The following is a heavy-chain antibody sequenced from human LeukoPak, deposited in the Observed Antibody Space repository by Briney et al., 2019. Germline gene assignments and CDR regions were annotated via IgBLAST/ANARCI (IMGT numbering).Heavy chain of an antibody. J-gene: IGHJ6*02. CDR3: ARVDTAMVIVYYYGMDV. V-gene: IGHV3-7*03. D-gene: IGHD5-18*01. CDR2: IKQDGSEK. Sequence: GGSLRLSCAASGFTFSSYWMSWVRQAPGKGLEWVANIKQDGSEKYYVDSVKGRFTISRDNAKNSLYLQMSSLRAEDTAVYYCARVDTAMVIVYYYGMDVWGQGTTVTVSS. CDR1: GFTFSSYW.